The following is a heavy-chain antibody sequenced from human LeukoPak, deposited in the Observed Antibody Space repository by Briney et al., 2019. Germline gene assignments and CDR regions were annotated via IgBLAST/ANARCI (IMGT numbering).Heavy chain of an antibody. CDR1: GFTFSSYS. J-gene: IGHJ4*02. D-gene: IGHD2-2*01. CDR3: TRDWRGLDSTSHFEY. V-gene: IGHV3-49*04. CDR2: IRSKAYGGTT. Sequence: GGSLRLSCAASGFTFSSYSMNWVRQAPGKGLEWVGFIRSKAYGGTTEYAASVKGRFTISRDDSKSIAYLQMNSLKTEDTAVYYCTRDWRGLDSTSHFEYWGQGTLVTVSS.